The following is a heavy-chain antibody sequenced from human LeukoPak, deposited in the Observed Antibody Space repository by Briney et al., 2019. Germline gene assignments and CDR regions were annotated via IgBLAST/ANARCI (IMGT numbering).Heavy chain of an antibody. Sequence: GGSLRLSFAASGFTFSSYAMHWVRQAPGKGLEWVAFIQYDGSIKKYADSVKGRFTISRDTSKNTLYLQMSSLSPEDTAVYYCAKGFGDFDFWGQGTLVTVSS. J-gene: IGHJ4*02. D-gene: IGHD3-10*01. CDR2: IQYDGSIK. CDR3: AKGFGDFDF. V-gene: IGHV3-30*02. CDR1: GFTFSSYA.